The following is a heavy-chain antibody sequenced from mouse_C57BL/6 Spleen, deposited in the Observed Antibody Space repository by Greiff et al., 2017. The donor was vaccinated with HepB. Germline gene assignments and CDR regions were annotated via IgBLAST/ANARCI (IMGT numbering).Heavy chain of an antibody. J-gene: IGHJ2*01. CDR2: INPNYGTT. D-gene: IGHD1-1*01. CDR3: ARWGYGSSYSYYFDY. V-gene: IGHV1-39*01. Sequence: EVKLMESGPELVKPGASVKISCKASGYSFTDYNMNWVKQSNGKSLEWIGVINPNYGTTSYNQKFKGKATLTVDQSSSTAYMQLNSLTSEDSAVYYCARWGYGSSYSYYFDYWGQGTTLTVSS. CDR1: GYSFTDYN.